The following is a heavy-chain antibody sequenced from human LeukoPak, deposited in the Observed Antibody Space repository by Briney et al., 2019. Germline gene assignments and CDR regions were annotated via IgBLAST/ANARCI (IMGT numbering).Heavy chain of an antibody. Sequence: GASVKVSCKASGYIFSNYAVSWVRQAPGHGLEWMGWVSTYNGKTNYAQKFQDRVTMTTDTSTRIVYMDLRSLRSDDTAMYYCAGDQSGHPLEDAFEVWGQGTMVIVSS. CDR3: AGDQSGHPLEDAFEV. V-gene: IGHV1-18*01. D-gene: IGHD1-26*01. CDR2: VSTYNGKT. CDR1: GYIFSNYA. J-gene: IGHJ3*01.